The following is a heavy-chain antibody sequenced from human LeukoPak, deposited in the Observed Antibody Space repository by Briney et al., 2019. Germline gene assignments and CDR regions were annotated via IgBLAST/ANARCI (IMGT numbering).Heavy chain of an antibody. J-gene: IGHJ6*03. CDR3: ARMPREYGSYYDDYYHMDV. V-gene: IGHV1-69*13. Sequence: SVKVSCKASGGTFSSYAISWVRQAPGQGLEWMGGIIPIFGTANYAQKFQGRVTITADESTSTAYMELSSLRSEDTAVYYCARMPREYGSYYDDYYHMDVWGKGTTVTVSS. CDR2: IIPIFGTA. CDR1: GGTFSSYA. D-gene: IGHD1-26*01.